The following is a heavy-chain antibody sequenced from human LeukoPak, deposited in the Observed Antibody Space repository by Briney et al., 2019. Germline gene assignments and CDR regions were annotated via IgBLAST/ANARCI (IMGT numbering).Heavy chain of an antibody. Sequence: GGSLRLSCAASGFSFRSYGMNWVRQAPGKGLEWVAVISYDGSNKYYADSVKGRFTIPRDNAKNSLYLQMNSLRAEDTAVYYCARSSGWYGWGQGTLVTVSS. V-gene: IGHV3-30*03. CDR3: ARSSGWYG. CDR1: GFSFRSYG. D-gene: IGHD6-19*01. CDR2: ISYDGSNK. J-gene: IGHJ4*02.